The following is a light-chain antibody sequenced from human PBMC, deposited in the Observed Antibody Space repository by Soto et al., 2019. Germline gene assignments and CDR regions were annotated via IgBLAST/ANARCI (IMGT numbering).Light chain of an antibody. CDR3: SSYTSSNTLHVL. CDR2: DVS. V-gene: IGLV2-14*01. CDR1: SSDVGGYNY. Sequence: QSAPTQPASVSGSPGQSITISCTGTSSDVGGYNYVSWYQQHPGKAPKLMIYDVSNRPSGVSNRFSGSKSGNTASLTISGLQAEDEAEYYCSSYTSSNTLHVLFGGGTKLTVL. J-gene: IGLJ2*01.